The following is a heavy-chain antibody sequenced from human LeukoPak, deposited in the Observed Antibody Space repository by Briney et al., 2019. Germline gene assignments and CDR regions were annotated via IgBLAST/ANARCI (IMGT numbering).Heavy chain of an antibody. V-gene: IGHV3-13*04. CDR3: ARGLSGVRGVDYVFDI. Sequence: GGSLRLSCAASGFTFSRYDMHWVRQATGKGLEWVSVIATGGDTYYPGSVKGRFTISRENAKNSLYLQMNSLRAGDTAVYYCARGLSGVRGVDYVFDIWGQGTMVTVSP. D-gene: IGHD3-10*01. J-gene: IGHJ3*02. CDR2: IATGGDT. CDR1: GFTFSRYD.